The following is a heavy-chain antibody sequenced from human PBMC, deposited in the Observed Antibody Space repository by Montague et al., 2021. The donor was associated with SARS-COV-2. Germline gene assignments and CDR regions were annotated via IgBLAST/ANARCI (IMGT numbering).Heavy chain of an antibody. V-gene: IGHV4-39*01. CDR3: ARQRRGGLVSTPRFFDY. D-gene: IGHD6-19*01. CDR2: IYYSGST. Sequence: SETLSLTCTVSGGSISSSSYYWGWIRQPPGKGLEWIGSIYYSGSTYYXXXLKSRVTISVDTSKNQFSPKLSSVTAADTAVYYCARQRRGGLVSTPRFFDYWGQGTLVTVSS. J-gene: IGHJ4*02. CDR1: GGSISSSSYY.